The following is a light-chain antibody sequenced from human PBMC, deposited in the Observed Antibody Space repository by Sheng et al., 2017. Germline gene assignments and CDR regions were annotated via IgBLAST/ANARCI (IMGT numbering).Light chain of an antibody. J-gene: IGLJ2*01. V-gene: IGLV1-40*01. CDR2: GNI. CDR1: GSNIGAGYN. CDR3: QSFDSSLKAVL. Sequence: QSVLTQPPSVSGAPGQRVIISCIGSGSNIGAGYNVQWYQQLPGTAPKLLIYGNINRPSGVPDRFSGSKSGASASLAITGLQAGDEGDYYCQSFDSSLKAVLFGGGTKLTVL.